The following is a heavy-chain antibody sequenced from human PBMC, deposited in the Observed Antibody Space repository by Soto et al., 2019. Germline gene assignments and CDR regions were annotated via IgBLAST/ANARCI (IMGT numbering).Heavy chain of an antibody. J-gene: IGHJ5*02. D-gene: IGHD3-3*01. CDR2: IVPMFGTA. CDR3: ARDGGPGYSFWSGPLGGGRFDP. Sequence: QVQLVQSGAEVKEPGSSVNVSCKTSGDTFGNTAVTWVRQAPGQGLEWKGGIVPMFGTANYAQKFQGRGTITADESKRYAYMELSSLVSDGPAVYYCARDGGPGYSFWSGPLGGGRFDPWGQGTLVTVSS. V-gene: IGHV1-69*12. CDR1: GDTFGNTA.